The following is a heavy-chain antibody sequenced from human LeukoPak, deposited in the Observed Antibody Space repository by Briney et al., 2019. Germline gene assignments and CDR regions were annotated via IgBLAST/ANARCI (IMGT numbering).Heavy chain of an antibody. V-gene: IGHV4-34*01. Sequence: SETLSLTCAVYGGSFSGYYWSWIRQPPGKGLEWIGSIYYSGSTYYNPSLKSRVTISVDTSKNQFSLKLSSVTAADTAVYYCARRAPSYDYIFWYFDLWGRGTLVTVSS. D-gene: IGHD4-11*01. CDR3: ARRAPSYDYIFWYFDL. CDR1: GGSFSGYY. J-gene: IGHJ2*01. CDR2: IYYSGST.